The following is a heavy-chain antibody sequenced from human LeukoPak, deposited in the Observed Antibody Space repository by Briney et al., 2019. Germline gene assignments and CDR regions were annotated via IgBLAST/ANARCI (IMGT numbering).Heavy chain of an antibody. CDR3: AKGSSGYFVDL. Sequence: GGSLRLSCAASGFIFNNYGLIWVRQAPGKGLEWVSAISNDGGGTNYADFVKGRFTISRDKSKNTLFLQMNSLRAEDTALYYCAKGSSGYFVDLWGQGTLVTVSS. J-gene: IGHJ5*02. CDR2: ISNDGGGT. V-gene: IGHV3-23*01. CDR1: GFIFNNYG. D-gene: IGHD3-22*01.